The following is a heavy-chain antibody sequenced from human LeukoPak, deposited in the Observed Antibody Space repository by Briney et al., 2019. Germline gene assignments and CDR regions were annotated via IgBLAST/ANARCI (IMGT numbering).Heavy chain of an antibody. CDR3: TKDDYCDSSAYQLL. V-gene: IGHV3-30*18. CDR2: ISNDGSNQ. CDR1: GFTFSSYG. D-gene: IGHD3-22*01. J-gene: IGHJ4*02. Sequence: GGSLRLSCGASGFTFSSYGMHWVRQAPGKGLEWVAAISNDGSNQYYADSVKGRFTISRDNSKKTLYLQMNSLRAEDSAMYYCTKDDYCDSSAYQLLWGQGTLVSVSS.